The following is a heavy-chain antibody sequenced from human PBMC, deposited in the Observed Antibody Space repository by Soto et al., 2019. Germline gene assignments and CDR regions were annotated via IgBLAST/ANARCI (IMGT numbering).Heavy chain of an antibody. J-gene: IGHJ4*02. D-gene: IGHD2-2*02. CDR1: GFTFSSYV. V-gene: IGHV3-23*01. Sequence: PRLSCAASGFTFSSYVMSWVRQAPGKGLEWVSAISGSGGSTYYADSVKGRFTISRDNSKNTLYLQMNSLRAEDTAVYYCAKAKAVGYCSSTSCYIYFDYWGQGTLVTVSS. CDR3: AKAKAVGYCSSTSCYIYFDY. CDR2: ISGSGGST.